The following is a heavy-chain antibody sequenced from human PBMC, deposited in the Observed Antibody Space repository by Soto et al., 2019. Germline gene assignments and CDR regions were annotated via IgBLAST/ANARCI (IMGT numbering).Heavy chain of an antibody. Sequence: SETLSLTCTVSGGSVTSDEDYWTWIRQSPGQGLEWIGYISNSGSTGYNPSLKTRLSMSVDTSKNQFTLRLTSGTAADAAVYFCATESGSSYGYFDHWGQGTQVTVSS. V-gene: IGHV4-30-4*01. CDR3: ATESGSSYGYFDH. D-gene: IGHD3-10*01. CDR1: GGSVTSDEDY. CDR2: ISNSGST. J-gene: IGHJ4*02.